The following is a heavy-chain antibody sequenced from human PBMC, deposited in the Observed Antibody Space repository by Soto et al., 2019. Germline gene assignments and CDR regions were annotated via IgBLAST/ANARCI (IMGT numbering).Heavy chain of an antibody. CDR1: AGTFSRYS. CDR3: ASGSPLNYYDSSGYPFDY. Sequence: SVKVSCKASAGTFSRYSISWVREAPGQGLEWMGGIIPIFGTANYAQKFQGRVTITADESTSTAYMELSSLRSEDTAVYYCASGSPLNYYDSSGYPFDYWGQGTLVTVSS. D-gene: IGHD3-22*01. V-gene: IGHV1-69*13. CDR2: IIPIFGTA. J-gene: IGHJ4*02.